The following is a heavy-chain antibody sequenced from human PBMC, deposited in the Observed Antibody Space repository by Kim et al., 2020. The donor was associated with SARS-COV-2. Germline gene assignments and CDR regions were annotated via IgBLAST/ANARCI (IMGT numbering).Heavy chain of an antibody. CDR2: IIHIFGTA. D-gene: IGHD6-19*01. Sequence: SVKVSCKASGGTFSSYAISWGRQAPGQGLEWMGGIIHIFGTANYAQKFQGRVTITADESTSTAYMELSSLISEDTAVYYCARDISQAGAGNTYYYYGMDVWGQGTTVTVSS. V-gene: IGHV1-69*13. CDR3: ARDISQAGAGNTYYYYGMDV. J-gene: IGHJ6*02. CDR1: GGTFSSYA.